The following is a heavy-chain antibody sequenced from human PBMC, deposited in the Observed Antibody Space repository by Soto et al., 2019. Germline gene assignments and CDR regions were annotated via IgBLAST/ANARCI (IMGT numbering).Heavy chain of an antibody. CDR1: GYTFTSYG. D-gene: IGHD3-3*01. CDR3: ARDPPYDFWSGHHVHFDY. J-gene: IGHJ4*02. V-gene: IGHV1-18*04. CDR2: ISAYNGNT. Sequence: QVQLVQSGAEVKKPGASVKVSCKASGYTFTSYGISWVRQAPGQGLEWMGWISAYNGNTNYAQKLQGRVTMTTDTSTSTAYMELRSLRSDDTAVYYCARDPPYDFWSGHHVHFDYWGQGTLVTVSS.